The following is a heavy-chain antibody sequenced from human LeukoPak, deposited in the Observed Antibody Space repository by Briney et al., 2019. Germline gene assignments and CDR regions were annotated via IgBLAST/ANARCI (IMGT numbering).Heavy chain of an antibody. V-gene: IGHV4-4*02. CDR2: IYHSGST. D-gene: IGHD3-9*01. Sequence: SETLSLTCTVSGGSISSYYWSWVRQPPGKGLEWIGEIYHSGSTNYNPSLKSRVTISVDKSKNQFSLKLSSVTAADTAVYYCARDRSRDYDILTGYYEGNWFDPWGQGTLVTVSS. J-gene: IGHJ5*02. CDR1: GGSISSYY. CDR3: ARDRSRDYDILTGYYEGNWFDP.